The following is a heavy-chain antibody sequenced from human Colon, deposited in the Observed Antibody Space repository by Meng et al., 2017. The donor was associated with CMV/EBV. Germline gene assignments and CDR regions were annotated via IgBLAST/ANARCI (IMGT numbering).Heavy chain of an antibody. Sequence: GESLTISCAASGFIVSNYWMSWVRQAPGKGLEWVATTNEDGSAKYYVDSVKGRFNISKDNAKNSLYLQMDNLRAEDTAIYYCASITSGGWGQGTLVTVSS. CDR3: ASITSGG. V-gene: IGHV3-7*01. CDR1: GFIVSNYW. J-gene: IGHJ4*02. D-gene: IGHD1-26*01. CDR2: TNEDGSAK.